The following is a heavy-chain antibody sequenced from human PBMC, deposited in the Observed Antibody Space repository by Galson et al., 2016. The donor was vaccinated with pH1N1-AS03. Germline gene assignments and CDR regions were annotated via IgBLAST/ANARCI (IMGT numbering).Heavy chain of an antibody. D-gene: IGHD3-3*01. CDR2: LIPIFHTP. J-gene: IGHJ6*02. CDR1: GGTLSNYA. V-gene: IGHV1-69*13. CDR3: AREGRCLDWDYYAMDV. Sequence: SVKVSCKASGGTLSNYAITWVRQAPGQGLEWMGGLIPIFHTPNYAQKFQGRVTITADESTDTAYMELSSLTSEDTAVYYCAREGRCLDWDYYAMDVWGQGTTVTVSS.